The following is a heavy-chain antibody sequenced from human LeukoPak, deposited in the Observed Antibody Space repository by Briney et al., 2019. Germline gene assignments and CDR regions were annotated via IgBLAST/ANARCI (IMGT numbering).Heavy chain of an antibody. D-gene: IGHD2-2*01. CDR3: ARGLYCSSTSCYGFDY. CDR1: GYTFTSYG. J-gene: IGHJ4*02. Sequence: SVKVSCKASGYTFTSYGISWVRQTPGQGLEWMGWISAYNGNTNYAQKLQGRVTMTTDTSTSTAYMELRSLRSDDTAVYYCARGLYCSSTSCYGFDYWGQGTLVTVSS. CDR2: ISAYNGNT. V-gene: IGHV1-18*01.